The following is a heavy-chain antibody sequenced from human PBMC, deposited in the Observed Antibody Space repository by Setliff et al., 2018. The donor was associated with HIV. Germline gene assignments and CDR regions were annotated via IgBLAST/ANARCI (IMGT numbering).Heavy chain of an antibody. CDR2: INPNSGVT. CDR3: ARHASTWYYESSGPHFDY. V-gene: IGHV1-2*06. J-gene: IGHJ4*02. CDR1: GYTFTGFY. D-gene: IGHD3-22*01. Sequence: ASVKVSCKASGYTFTGFYIHWVRQAPGQGLEWMGRINPNSGVTNSAQKFLGRVTITTDTSTTTAYMELRSLKSDDTAVYYCARHASTWYYESSGPHFDYWGQGTLVTVSS.